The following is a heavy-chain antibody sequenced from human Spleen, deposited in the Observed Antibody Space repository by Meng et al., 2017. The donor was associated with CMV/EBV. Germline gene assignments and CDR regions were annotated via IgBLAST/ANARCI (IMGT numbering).Heavy chain of an antibody. CDR3: AGLNYYGSGGGWFDP. CDR2: IYYSGST. J-gene: IGHJ5*02. V-gene: IGHV4-39*07. D-gene: IGHD3-10*01. Sequence: GGSISSSSSYWGWIRQPPGKGLEWIGSIYYSGSTYYNPSLKSRVTISVDTSKNQFSLKLSSVTAADTAVYYCAGLNYYGSGGGWFDPWGQGTLVTVSS. CDR1: GGSISSSSSY.